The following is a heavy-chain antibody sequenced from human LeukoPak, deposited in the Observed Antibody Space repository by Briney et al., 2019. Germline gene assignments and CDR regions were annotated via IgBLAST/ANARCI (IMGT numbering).Heavy chain of an antibody. D-gene: IGHD6-6*01. CDR2: MNPNSGNT. CDR3: ARQRSDSSSSDY. CDR1: GYTFTSYD. V-gene: IGHV1-8*01. J-gene: IGHJ4*02. Sequence: ASVKVSCKASGYTFTSYDINWVRQATGQGLEWMGWMNPNSGNTGYAQKLQGRVTMTTDTSTSTAYMELRSLRSDDTAVYYCARQRSDSSSSDYWGQGTLVTVSS.